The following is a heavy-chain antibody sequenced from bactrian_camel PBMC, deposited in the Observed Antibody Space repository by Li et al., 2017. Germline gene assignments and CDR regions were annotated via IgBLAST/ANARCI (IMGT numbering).Heavy chain of an antibody. D-gene: IGHD6*01. CDR2: INTGGGMT. V-gene: IGHV3S1*01. J-gene: IGHJ4*01. CDR3: AAAYGGRCADWTEYSY. CDR1: GDTASNYC. Sequence: QVQLVESGGGSVQPEGSLRLSCVVSGDTASNYCMGWFRQTPGKEREGVAGINTGGGMTYYADSVKGRFTMSQDNAKNTLYLQMNSLKPEDTAMYYCAAAYGGRCADWTEYSYWGQGTQVTVS.